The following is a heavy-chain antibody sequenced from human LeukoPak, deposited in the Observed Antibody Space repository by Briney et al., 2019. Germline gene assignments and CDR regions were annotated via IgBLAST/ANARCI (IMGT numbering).Heavy chain of an antibody. CDR1: GGSFSGYY. J-gene: IGHJ4*02. V-gene: IGHV4-34*01. D-gene: IGHD3-9*01. CDR3: AREAVTYYDILTGSPSLDY. Sequence: SETLSLTCAVYGGSFSGYYWSWIRQPPGKGLEWIGEINHSGSTNYNPSLKSRVTISVDTSKNQFSLKLSSVTAADTAVYYCAREAVTYYDILTGSPSLDYWGQGTLVTVSS. CDR2: INHSGST.